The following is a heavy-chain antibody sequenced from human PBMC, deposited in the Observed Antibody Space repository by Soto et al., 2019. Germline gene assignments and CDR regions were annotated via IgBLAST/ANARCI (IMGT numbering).Heavy chain of an antibody. V-gene: IGHV3-72*01. CDR1: GFTFGDHY. CDR2: SSNRQTGYTK. CDR3: GSTQRRAPVGAYY. D-gene: IGHD2-21*01. J-gene: IGHJ1*01. Sequence: EVRLVESGGGLVQPGGSLRLSCAASGFTFGDHYTDWDHQAPGKGLEWIARSSNRQTGYTKQYAASVAGRFSISTAESARSVSLQIPDLQTDATSIYYFGSTQRRAPVGAYYWGQANRVTVSS.